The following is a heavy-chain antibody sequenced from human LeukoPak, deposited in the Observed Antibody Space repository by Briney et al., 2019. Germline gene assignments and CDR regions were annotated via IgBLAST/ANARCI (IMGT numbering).Heavy chain of an antibody. CDR3: SRSGLVGATTGYFDY. CDR1: GFTFSGYN. D-gene: IGHD1-26*01. Sequence: GGSLRLSCAASGFTFSGYNMNWVRQAPGKGLEWVSYLSSSGTIYYADSVKGRFTISRDNAKNSLYLQMKSLRHEDTAVYYCSRSGLVGATTGYFDYWGQGTLVTVSS. CDR2: LSSSGTI. J-gene: IGHJ4*02. V-gene: IGHV3-48*02.